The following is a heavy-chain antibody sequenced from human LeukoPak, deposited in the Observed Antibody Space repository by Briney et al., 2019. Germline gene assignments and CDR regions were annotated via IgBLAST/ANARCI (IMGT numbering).Heavy chain of an antibody. Sequence: PGGSLRLSCAASGFTFSSYWMSWVRQAPGQGLEWVANIKQDGSEKYYVDSVKGRFTIFRDNAKNSLYLQMNSLRAEDTAVYYCARGPMVPSYYYYYYMDVWGKGTTVTVSS. D-gene: IGHD3-10*01. CDR3: ARGPMVPSYYYYYYMDV. CDR1: GFTFSSYW. CDR2: IKQDGSEK. V-gene: IGHV3-7*01. J-gene: IGHJ6*03.